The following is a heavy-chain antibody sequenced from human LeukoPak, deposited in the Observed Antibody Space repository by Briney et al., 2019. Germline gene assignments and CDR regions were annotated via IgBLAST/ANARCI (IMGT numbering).Heavy chain of an antibody. D-gene: IGHD5-18*01. J-gene: IGHJ4*02. CDR1: GFTFSDYY. CDR3: ARANRGYSYGKGGFDY. Sequence: GGSLRLSCAASGFTFSDYYMSWIRQAPGKGLEGVSSISSSGSTIYYADSVKGRFTISRDNAKNSLYLQMNSLRAEDTAVYYCARANRGYSYGKGGFDYWGQGTLVTVSS. V-gene: IGHV3-11*04. CDR2: ISSSGSTI.